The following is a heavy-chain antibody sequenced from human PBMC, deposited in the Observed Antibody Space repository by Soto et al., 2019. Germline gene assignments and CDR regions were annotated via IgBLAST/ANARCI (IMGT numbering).Heavy chain of an antibody. CDR1: GFTVSSNY. CDR2: IYSGGST. J-gene: IGHJ6*02. D-gene: IGHD1-26*01. V-gene: IGHV3-53*01. Sequence: EVQLVESGGGLIQPGGSLRLSCAASGFTVSSNYMSWVRQAPGKGLEWVSVIYSGGSTYYADSVKGRFTISRDNSMNMXYLQMNSLRAEDKAVYYCARPIVGATWNYYYGMDVWGQGTTVTVSS. CDR3: ARPIVGATWNYYYGMDV.